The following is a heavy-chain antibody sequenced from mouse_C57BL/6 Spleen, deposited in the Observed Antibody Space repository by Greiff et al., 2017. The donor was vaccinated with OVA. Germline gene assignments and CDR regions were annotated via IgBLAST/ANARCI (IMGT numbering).Heavy chain of an antibody. CDR2: INPNNGGT. V-gene: IGHV1-22*01. J-gene: IGHJ4*01. CDR3: ASGGYYAMDY. CDR1: GYTFTDYN. Sequence: EVQLVESGPELVKPGASVKMSCKASGYTFTDYNMHWVKQSHGKSLEWIGYINPNNGGTSYNQKFKGKATLTVNKSSSTAYMELRSLTSEDSAVYYWASGGYYAMDYWGQGTSVTVSS.